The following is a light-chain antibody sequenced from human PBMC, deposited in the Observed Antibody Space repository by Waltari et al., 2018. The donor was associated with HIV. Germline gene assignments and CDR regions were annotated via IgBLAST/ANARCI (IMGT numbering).Light chain of an antibody. CDR3: QVWDSRTVV. Sequence: STWGGDNIGSKNVHWYQQKPGQAPVLVIYRSRNRPSGITDRISASKAGSMVTLIISRVQIEDEADYFCQVWDSRTVVFGGGTTLTVL. CDR2: RSR. J-gene: IGLJ2*01. CDR1: NIGSKN. V-gene: IGLV3-9*01.